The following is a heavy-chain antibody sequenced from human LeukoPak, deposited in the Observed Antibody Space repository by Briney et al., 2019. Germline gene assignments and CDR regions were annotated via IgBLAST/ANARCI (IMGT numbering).Heavy chain of an antibody. CDR1: GGSISSYY. Sequence: SETLSLTCTVSGGSISSYYWSWIRQPPGKGLEWIGYIYYSGSTNYNPSLKSRVTILVDTSKNQFSLKLSSVTAADTAVYYCARVGRGGRVSSSWSIDYWGQGTLVTVSS. J-gene: IGHJ4*02. CDR3: ARVGRGGRVSSSWSIDY. V-gene: IGHV4-59*01. D-gene: IGHD6-13*01. CDR2: IYYSGST.